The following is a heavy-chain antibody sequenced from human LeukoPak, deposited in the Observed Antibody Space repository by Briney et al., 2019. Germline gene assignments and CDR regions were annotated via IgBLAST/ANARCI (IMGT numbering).Heavy chain of an antibody. CDR3: ARVGPNSGYYYYYYGMDV. D-gene: IGHD3-22*01. V-gene: IGHV4-30-2*01. CDR1: GGSISSGGYS. J-gene: IGHJ6*02. CDR2: IYHRGST. Sequence: SETLSLTCAVSGGSISSGGYSWSWIRQPPGKGLEWIGYIYHRGSTYYNPSLKSRVTISVDTSKNQFSLKLSSVTAADTAVYYCARVGPNSGYYYYYYGMDVWGQGTTVTVSS.